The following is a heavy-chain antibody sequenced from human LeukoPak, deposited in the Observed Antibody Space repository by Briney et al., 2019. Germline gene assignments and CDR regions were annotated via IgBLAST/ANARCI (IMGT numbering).Heavy chain of an antibody. V-gene: IGHV3-21*01. D-gene: IGHD1-26*01. CDR2: IGTSSNNI. J-gene: IGHJ4*02. Sequence: GGSLRLSCAASGFTFSSYEMNWVRQAPGKGLEWVSSIGTSSNNIYYTDSVKGRFTISRDNAKNSLYLQVDSLRVEDTAVYFCASGTVGSYALDYWGQGTLVTVSS. CDR1: GFTFSSYE. CDR3: ASGTVGSYALDY.